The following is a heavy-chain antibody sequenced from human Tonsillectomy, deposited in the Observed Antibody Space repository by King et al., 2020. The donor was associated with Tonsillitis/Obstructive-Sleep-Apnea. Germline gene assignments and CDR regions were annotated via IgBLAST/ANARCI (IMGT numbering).Heavy chain of an antibody. V-gene: IGHV3-48*03. D-gene: IGHD5-12*01. Sequence: VQLVESGGGLVQPGGSLRLSCAASGFTFSSYEMNWVRQAPGKGLEWVSYISSSGSTIYYADSVMGRFTISRDNAKNSLYLQMNDLRAEDTAVYYCARDSLGWYFDLWGRGTLVSVSS. CDR1: GFTFSSYE. J-gene: IGHJ2*01. CDR2: ISSSGSTI. CDR3: ARDSLGWYFDL.